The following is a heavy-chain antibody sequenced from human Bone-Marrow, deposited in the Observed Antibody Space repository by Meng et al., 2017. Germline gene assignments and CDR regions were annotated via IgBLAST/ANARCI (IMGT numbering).Heavy chain of an antibody. V-gene: IGHV1-2*06. CDR1: GYTFSGYN. CDR2: IVSYSGDA. J-gene: IGHJ4*02. CDR3: ARGHNYAHDY. D-gene: IGHD5-18*01. Sequence: ASVKVSCKASGYTFSGYNIHWVRQAPGQGLEWVGRIVSYSGDANYAQKFQGRVTMTKDTSINTAYMELSSLRSDDTAVYYCARGHNYAHDYWGQGTRVTVSS.